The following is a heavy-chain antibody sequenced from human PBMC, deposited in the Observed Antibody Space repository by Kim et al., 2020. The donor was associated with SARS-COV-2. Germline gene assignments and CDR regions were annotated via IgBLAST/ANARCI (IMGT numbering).Heavy chain of an antibody. J-gene: IGHJ2*01. Sequence: SETLSLTCTVSGGSISSYYWSWIRQPAGKGLEWIGRIYTSGSTNYNPSLKSRVTMSVDTSKNQFSLKLSSVTAADTAVYYCARGGVGAIGALWYFDLWGRGTLVTVSS. CDR2: IYTSGST. V-gene: IGHV4-4*07. CDR3: ARGGVGAIGALWYFDL. D-gene: IGHD1-26*01. CDR1: GGSISSYY.